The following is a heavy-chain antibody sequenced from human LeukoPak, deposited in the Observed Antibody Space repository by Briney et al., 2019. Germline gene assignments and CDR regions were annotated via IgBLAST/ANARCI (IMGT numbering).Heavy chain of an antibody. CDR2: IFYSGST. D-gene: IGHD3-22*01. CDR1: GGSISSYY. V-gene: IGHV4-59*08. CDR3: ARITMIVVAFDY. Sequence: SETLSLTCAVSGGSISSYYWSWIRQPPGKGLEWIGYIFYSGSTNYNPSLESRVTIPVDTSKNQFPLRLSSVTAADTAVYYCARITMIVVAFDYWGQGTLVTVSS. J-gene: IGHJ4*02.